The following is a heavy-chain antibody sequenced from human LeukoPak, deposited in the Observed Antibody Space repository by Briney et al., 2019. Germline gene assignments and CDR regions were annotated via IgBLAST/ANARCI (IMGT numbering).Heavy chain of an antibody. V-gene: IGHV4-59*01. CDR2: IYYSGST. CDR1: GGSISSYY. J-gene: IGHJ4*02. CDR3: ARVRGYYSKDY. D-gene: IGHD3-3*01. Sequence: SETPSLTCTVSGGSISSYYWSWIRQPPGKGLEWIGYIYYSGSTNYNPSLKSRVTISVDTSKNQFSLKLSSVTAADTAVYYCARVRGYYSKDYWGQGTLVTVSS.